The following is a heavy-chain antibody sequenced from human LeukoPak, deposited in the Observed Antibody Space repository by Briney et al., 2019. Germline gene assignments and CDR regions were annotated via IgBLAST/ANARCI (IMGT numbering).Heavy chain of an antibody. J-gene: IGHJ4*02. D-gene: IGHD3-22*01. CDR2: ISWDGGGT. CDR3: AKRSSYDDSGYYSDY. V-gene: IGHV3-43D*03. CDR1: GFTFDDYA. Sequence: GGSLRLSCAASGFTFDDYAMHWVRQAPGKGLEWVSLISWDGGGTYYADSVKGRFTISRDNSKNTLYLQMNSLRAEDTAVYYCAKRSSYDDSGYYSDYWGQGTLVTVSS.